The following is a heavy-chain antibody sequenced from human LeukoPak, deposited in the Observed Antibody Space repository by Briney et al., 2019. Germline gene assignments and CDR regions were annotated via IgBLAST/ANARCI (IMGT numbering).Heavy chain of an antibody. D-gene: IGHD3-3*01. CDR1: GFTFSSYA. CDR2: ISSSSSYI. CDR3: ARDPRFDDFWSGYCDY. Sequence: GGSLRLSCAASGFTFSSYAMSWVRQAPGKGLEWVSSISSSSSYIYYADSVKGRFTISRDNAKNSLYLQMNSLRAEDTAVYYCARDPRFDDFWSGYCDYWGQGTLVTVSS. V-gene: IGHV3-21*01. J-gene: IGHJ4*02.